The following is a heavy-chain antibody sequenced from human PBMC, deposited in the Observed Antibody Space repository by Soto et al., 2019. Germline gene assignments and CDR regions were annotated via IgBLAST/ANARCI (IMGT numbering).Heavy chain of an antibody. J-gene: IGHJ4*02. V-gene: IGHV3-15*01. Sequence: EVQLVESGGGLVKPGGSLRLSCAASGFTFSNAWMSWVRQAPGKGLEWVGRIKSKTDGGTTDYAAPVKGRFTISRDASEDTPYMQMNSLKTADTAVYYCTTGGEVVLVAAADYVGQGTLVTVSS. D-gene: IGHD2-15*01. CDR2: IKSKTDGGTT. CDR3: TTGGEVVLVAAADY. CDR1: GFTFSNAW.